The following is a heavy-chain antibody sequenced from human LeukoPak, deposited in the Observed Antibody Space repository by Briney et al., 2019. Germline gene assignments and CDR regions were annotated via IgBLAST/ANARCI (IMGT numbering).Heavy chain of an antibody. CDR1: GFTFSSFD. CDR2: IGTASDT. V-gene: IGHV3-13*01. J-gene: IGHJ6*03. Sequence: QPGGSLRLSCAASGFTFSSFDMHWVRQPTGLGLEWVSTIGTASDTYYPGSVEGRFTLSRDNAKNSLYLQMNSLTAGDTAVYYCARGPPRGKYYYMDVWGKGTTVTVSS. D-gene: IGHD1-1*01. CDR3: ARGPPRGKYYYMDV.